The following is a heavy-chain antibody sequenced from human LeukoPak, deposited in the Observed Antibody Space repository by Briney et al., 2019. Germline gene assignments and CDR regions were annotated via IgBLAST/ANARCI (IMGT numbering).Heavy chain of an antibody. V-gene: IGHV4-34*01. CDR1: XGSFSGYY. D-gene: IGHD2-15*01. CDR3: ARSLGYCSGGSCDFDY. CDR2: INHSGST. J-gene: IGHJ4*02. Sequence: SGXLSXXXXXXXGSFSGYYWSWVRQPPGKGLEWIGEINHSGSTNYNPSLKSRVTISVDTSKNQFSLKLSSVTAADTAVYYCARSLGYCSGGSCDFDYWGQGTLVTVSS.